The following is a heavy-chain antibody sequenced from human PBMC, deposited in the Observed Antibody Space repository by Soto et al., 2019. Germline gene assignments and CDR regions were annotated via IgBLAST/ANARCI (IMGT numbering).Heavy chain of an antibody. D-gene: IGHD3-3*01. V-gene: IGHV4-59*01. J-gene: IGHJ4*02. Sequence: SETLSLTCTVSGDSLGSYYWTWIRQPPGKGLEWIGYIYYSGSTNYNPSLKSRVTISVDTSKNQFSLKLSSVTAADTAVYYCAVGFWSGFDYWGQGTLVTVSS. CDR3: AVGFWSGFDY. CDR2: IYYSGST. CDR1: GDSLGSYY.